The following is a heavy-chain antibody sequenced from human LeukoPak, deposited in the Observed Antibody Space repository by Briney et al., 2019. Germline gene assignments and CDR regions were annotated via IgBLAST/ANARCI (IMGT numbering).Heavy chain of an antibody. D-gene: IGHD3-22*01. V-gene: IGHV3-7*01. CDR3: ARDDYDSSTPYYFDY. CDR1: RFTFSTYW. CDR2: IKTDGSQI. J-gene: IGHJ4*02. Sequence: GGSLRLSCAASRFTFSTYWMHWVRQAPGKGLEWVANIKTDGSQIYYVDSVKGRFTISRDNAKNSLYLQMNNLRADDTAVYYCARDDYDSSTPYYFDYWGQGILVTVSS.